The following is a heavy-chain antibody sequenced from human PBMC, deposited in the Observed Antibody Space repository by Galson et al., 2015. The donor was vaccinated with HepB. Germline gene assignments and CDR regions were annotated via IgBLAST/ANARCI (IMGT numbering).Heavy chain of an antibody. CDR1: GGSVSSGSYY. CDR2: IYYSGST. J-gene: IGHJ3*02. CDR3: ARAGPPYYYDSSGLGI. Sequence: SETLSLTCTVSGGSVSSGSYYWSWIRQPPGKGLEWIGYIYYSGSTNYNPSLKSRVTISVDTSKNQFSLKLSSVTAADTAVYYCARAGPPYYYDSSGLGIWGQGTMVTVSS. V-gene: IGHV4-61*01. D-gene: IGHD3-22*01.